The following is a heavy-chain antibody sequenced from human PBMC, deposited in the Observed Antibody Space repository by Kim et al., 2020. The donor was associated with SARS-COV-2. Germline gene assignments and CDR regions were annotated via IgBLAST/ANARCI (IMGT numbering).Heavy chain of an antibody. V-gene: IGHV3-30*04. J-gene: IGHJ5*02. Sequence: GGSLRLSCAASGFTFSSYAMHWVRQAPGKGLEWVAVISYDGSNKYYADSVKGRFTISRDNSKNTLYLQMNSLRAEDTAVYYCARGRAVAAAGTGLGRFNWFDPWGQGTLVTVSS. CDR3: ARGRAVAAAGTGLGRFNWFDP. D-gene: IGHD6-13*01. CDR1: GFTFSSYA. CDR2: ISYDGSNK.